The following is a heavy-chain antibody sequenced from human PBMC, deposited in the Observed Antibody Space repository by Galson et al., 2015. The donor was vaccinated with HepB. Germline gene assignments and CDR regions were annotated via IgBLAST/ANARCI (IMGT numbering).Heavy chain of an antibody. V-gene: IGHV6-1*01. CDR1: GDSVSSNSAT. D-gene: IGHD6-13*01. CDR3: ARERSLAAAGIDY. CDR2: TYYRSKWDN. Sequence: CAISGDSVSSNSATWNWIRQSPSRGLEWLGRTYYRSKWDNDYAISVKSRISINSDTSKNQFSLQLNSVTTEDTAVYYCARERSLAAAGIDYWGQGTLVTVSS. J-gene: IGHJ4*02.